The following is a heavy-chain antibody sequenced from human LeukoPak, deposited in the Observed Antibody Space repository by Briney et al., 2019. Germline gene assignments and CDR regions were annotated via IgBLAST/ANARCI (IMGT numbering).Heavy chain of an antibody. CDR3: AREGVAGPFDY. Sequence: GGSLRLSCTASGFTFTSYAMNWVRQAPGKGLEWVSSISSSSSYIYYADSVKGRFTISRDNAKNSLYLQMNSLRAEDTAVYYCAREGVAGPFDYWGQGTLVTVSS. CDR1: GFTFTSYA. V-gene: IGHV3-21*01. J-gene: IGHJ4*02. D-gene: IGHD2-15*01. CDR2: ISSSSSYI.